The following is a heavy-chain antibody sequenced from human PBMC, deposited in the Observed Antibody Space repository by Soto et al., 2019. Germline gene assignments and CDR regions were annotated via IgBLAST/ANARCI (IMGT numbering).Heavy chain of an antibody. CDR1: GYTFTSYF. D-gene: IGHD6-13*01. CDR2: INPSGGST. Sequence: ASVKVSCKASGYTFTSYFMHWVRQAPGQGLEWMGIINPSGGSTSYAQKFQGRVTMTRDTSTSIVYMELSSLRSEDTAVYYCARDGMMQQLAGHNWFDPWGQGTLVTVSS. V-gene: IGHV1-46*01. J-gene: IGHJ5*02. CDR3: ARDGMMQQLAGHNWFDP.